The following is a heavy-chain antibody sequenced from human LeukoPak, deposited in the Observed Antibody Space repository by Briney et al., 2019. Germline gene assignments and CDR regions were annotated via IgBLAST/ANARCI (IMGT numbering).Heavy chain of an antibody. CDR3: AGHAGTVYSSGWYYFDY. V-gene: IGHV4-59*08. Sequence: SETLSLTCTVSGGSISSYYWSWIRQPPGKGLEWIGYIYYSGSTNYNPSLKSRVTISVDTSKNQFSLKLSSVAAADTAVYYCAGHAGTVYSSGWYYFDYWGQGTLVTVSS. CDR2: IYYSGST. J-gene: IGHJ4*02. D-gene: IGHD6-19*01. CDR1: GGSISSYY.